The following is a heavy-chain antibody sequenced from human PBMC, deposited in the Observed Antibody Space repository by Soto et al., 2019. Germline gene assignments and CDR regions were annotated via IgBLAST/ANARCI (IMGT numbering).Heavy chain of an antibody. CDR1: GGTFSSYA. Sequence: QVQLVQSGAEVKKPGSSVKVSCKASGGTFSSYAISWVRQAPGQGLEWMGGIIPIFGTANYAQKFQGRVTITADESTSTAYMELSSLRAEDTAVDSCARGGTTGNWFDPWGQGTLVTVSS. CDR2: IIPIFGTA. V-gene: IGHV1-69*01. CDR3: ARGGTTGNWFDP. D-gene: IGHD3-16*01. J-gene: IGHJ5*02.